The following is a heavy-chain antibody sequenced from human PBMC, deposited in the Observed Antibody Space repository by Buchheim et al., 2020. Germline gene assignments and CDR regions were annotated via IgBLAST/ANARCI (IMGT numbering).Heavy chain of an antibody. D-gene: IGHD3-3*02. CDR1: GFPFSTYW. Sequence: EVQLVESGGGLVQPGGSLRLSCAASGFPFSTYWMHWVRQAPGEGLVWVSHINSDGSRTNYADSVKGRFTVSRDNDKNTLYLQMNSLRAEDTAVYYCARGAFADGLDAWGQGTT. CDR3: ARGAFADGLDA. V-gene: IGHV3-74*01. CDR2: INSDGSRT. J-gene: IGHJ6*02.